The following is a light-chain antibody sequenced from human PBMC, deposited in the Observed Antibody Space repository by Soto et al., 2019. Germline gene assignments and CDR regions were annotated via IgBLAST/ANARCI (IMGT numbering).Light chain of an antibody. V-gene: IGKV3-15*01. CDR3: QQYNNWPPMT. CDR2: GAS. J-gene: IGKJ1*01. CDR1: QSVSSY. Sequence: EIVLTQSPATLSLSPGARATLSCRASQSVSSYLAWYQQKPGQAPRLLIYGASTRATGIPARFSGSGSGTEFTLTISSLQSEDFAVYYCQQYNNWPPMTFGQGTKVDIK.